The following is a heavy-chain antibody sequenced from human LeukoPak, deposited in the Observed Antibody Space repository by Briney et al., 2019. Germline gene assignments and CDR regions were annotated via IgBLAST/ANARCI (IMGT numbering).Heavy chain of an antibody. CDR2: INWNGGST. CDR3: ARSTVTTSLYDYYYYYYMDV. CDR1: GFTFDDYG. Sequence: PGGSLRLSCAASGFTFDDYGMSWVRQAPGKGLEWVSGINWNGGSTVYADSVKGRFTISRDNAKNSLYLQMNSLRAEDTALYYCARSTVTTSLYDYYYYYYMDVWGKGTTVTVSS. V-gene: IGHV3-20*04. J-gene: IGHJ6*03. D-gene: IGHD4-11*01.